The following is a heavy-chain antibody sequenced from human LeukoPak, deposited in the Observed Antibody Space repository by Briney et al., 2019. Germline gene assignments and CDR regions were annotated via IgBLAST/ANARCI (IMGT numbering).Heavy chain of an antibody. CDR2: ISSSSSYI. Sequence: GGSLRLSCAASGFNFSSYWMTWVRQAPGKGLEWVSSISSSSSYIYYADSVQGRFTISRDNAKNSLYLQMNSLRAEDTAIYYCARDLGSYSSGWYMGFDYWGQGTLVTVSS. CDR3: ARDLGSYSSGWYMGFDY. D-gene: IGHD6-19*01. J-gene: IGHJ4*02. V-gene: IGHV3-21*01. CDR1: GFNFSSYW.